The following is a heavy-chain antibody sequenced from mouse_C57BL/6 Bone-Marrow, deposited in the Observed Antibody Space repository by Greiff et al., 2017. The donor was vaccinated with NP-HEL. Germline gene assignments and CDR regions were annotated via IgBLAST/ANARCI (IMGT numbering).Heavy chain of an antibody. J-gene: IGHJ3*01. CDR3: ASPLYYYGSSGFAY. Sequence: EVHLVESGGGLVQPGGSLKLSCAASGFTFSDYGMAWVRQAPRKGPEWVAFISNLAYSISYADTVTGRFTISSEHAKNTLYLPMSSLRSEDTDMYDCASPLYYYGSSGFAYWGQGTLVTVSA. CDR1: GFTFSDYG. V-gene: IGHV5-15*01. D-gene: IGHD1-1*01. CDR2: ISNLAYSI.